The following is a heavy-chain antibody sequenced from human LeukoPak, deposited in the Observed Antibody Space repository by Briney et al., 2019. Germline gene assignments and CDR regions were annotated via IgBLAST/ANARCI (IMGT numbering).Heavy chain of an antibody. D-gene: IGHD6-13*01. CDR2: IYYSGST. Sequence: SQTLSLTCTVSGGSISSGGYYWSWIRQHPGKGLEWIGYIYYSGSTYYNPSLKSRVTISVDTSKNQFSLKLNSVTAADTAVYYCARDGTAAAGTGNWFDPWGQGTLVTVSS. V-gene: IGHV4-31*03. CDR3: ARDGTAAAGTGNWFDP. CDR1: GGSISSGGYY. J-gene: IGHJ5*02.